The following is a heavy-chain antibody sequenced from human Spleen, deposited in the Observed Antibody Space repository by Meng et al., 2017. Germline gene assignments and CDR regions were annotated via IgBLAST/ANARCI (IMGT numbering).Heavy chain of an antibody. CDR2: IYYTGST. CDR1: GDSVTSGNYY. V-gene: IGHV4-61*03. D-gene: IGHD4-11*01. Sequence: QWQRQKAGPELVRPLETLSLTCNVSGDSVTSGNYYWSWIRQPPGKGPEWIGYIYYTGSTNYNPSLKSRLTMSIDTSKNRFSLKLTSVTAADSAVYYCARGPTTMAHDFDYWGQGTLVTVSS. CDR3: ARGPTTMAHDFDY. J-gene: IGHJ4*02.